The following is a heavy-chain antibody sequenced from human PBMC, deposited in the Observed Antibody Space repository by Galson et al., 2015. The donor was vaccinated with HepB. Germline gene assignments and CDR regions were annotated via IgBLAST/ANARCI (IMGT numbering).Heavy chain of an antibody. D-gene: IGHD3-3*01. CDR1: GFTFSNHA. J-gene: IGHJ6*03. Sequence: SLRLSCAASGFTFSNHAMHWVRQAPGKGLEWVAVISYDGNGENYADSVKGRFTVSRDNSKNTFSLQMNALSAEDTALYYCARQVRILEWLFLGYYMDVWGKGTTVIVSS. V-gene: IGHV3-30*04. CDR3: ARQVRILEWLFLGYYMDV. CDR2: ISYDGNGE.